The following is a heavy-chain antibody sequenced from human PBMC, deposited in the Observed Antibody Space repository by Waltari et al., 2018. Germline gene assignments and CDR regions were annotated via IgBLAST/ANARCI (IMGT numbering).Heavy chain of an antibody. CDR2: IIPIFGTA. CDR3: ACLRSTSNYYYYYGMDV. J-gene: IGHJ6*02. CDR1: GRTFSRYA. Sequence: QVQLVQSGAEVKKPGSSLKVSCKASGRTFSRYAIRWVRQPPGQGLEWMGGIIPIFGTANYAQKYQGRVTITADESTSTAYMELSSLRSEDTAVYYCACLRSTSNYYYYYGMDVWGQGTTVTVSS. V-gene: IGHV1-69*01.